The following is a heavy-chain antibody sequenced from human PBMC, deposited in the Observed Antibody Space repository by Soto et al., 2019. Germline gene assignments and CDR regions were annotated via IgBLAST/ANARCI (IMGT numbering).Heavy chain of an antibody. Sequence: PGESLKISCKGSGYSFTSYWISWVRQMPGKGLEWMGRIDPSDSYSNYSPSFQGHVTISADKSISTAYLQWSSLKASDTAMYYCARGMDIVLVPAAPFDDYYGMDVWGQGTTVTVSS. CDR2: IDPSDSYS. CDR1: GYSFTSYW. CDR3: ARGMDIVLVPAAPFDDYYGMDV. J-gene: IGHJ6*02. V-gene: IGHV5-10-1*01. D-gene: IGHD2-2*03.